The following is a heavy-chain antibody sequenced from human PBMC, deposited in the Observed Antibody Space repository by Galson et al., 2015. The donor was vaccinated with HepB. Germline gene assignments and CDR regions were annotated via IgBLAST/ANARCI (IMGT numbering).Heavy chain of an antibody. CDR1: GGTFSSYA. CDR2: IIPIFGTA. CDR3: ARWRVPAAAYYYYGMDV. Sequence: SVKVSCKASGGTFSSYAISWVRQAPGQGLEWMGGIIPIFGTANYAQKFQGGVTITADESTSTAYMELSSLRSEDTAVYYCARWRVPAAAYYYYGMDVWGQGTTVTVSS. J-gene: IGHJ6*02. V-gene: IGHV1-69*13. D-gene: IGHD2-2*01.